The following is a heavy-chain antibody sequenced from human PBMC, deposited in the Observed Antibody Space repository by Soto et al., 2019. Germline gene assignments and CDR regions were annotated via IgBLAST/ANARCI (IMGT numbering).Heavy chain of an antibody. CDR2: IKSKTDGGTT. Sequence: GGSLRLSCAASGFTFSNAWMSWIRQAPGKGLEWVGRIKSKTDGGTTDYAAPVKGRFTISRDDSKNTLYLQMNSLKTEDTAVYYCTTEVGYSGYVRNDYWGQGTLVTVSS. V-gene: IGHV3-15*01. D-gene: IGHD5-12*01. J-gene: IGHJ4*02. CDR1: GFTFSNAW. CDR3: TTEVGYSGYVRNDY.